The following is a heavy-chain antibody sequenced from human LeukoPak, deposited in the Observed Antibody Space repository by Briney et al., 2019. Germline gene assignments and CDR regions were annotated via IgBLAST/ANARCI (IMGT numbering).Heavy chain of an antibody. Sequence: GRSLRLSCAASGFTFSSYGMHWVRQAPGKGLEWVAVIWYDGSNKYYADSVKGRFTISRDNSKNTLYLQMNSLRAEDTAVYYCARDSVDSSGYIAFDIWGQGTMVTVSS. CDR3: ARDSVDSSGYIAFDI. J-gene: IGHJ3*02. V-gene: IGHV3-33*01. D-gene: IGHD3-22*01. CDR1: GFTFSSYG. CDR2: IWYDGSNK.